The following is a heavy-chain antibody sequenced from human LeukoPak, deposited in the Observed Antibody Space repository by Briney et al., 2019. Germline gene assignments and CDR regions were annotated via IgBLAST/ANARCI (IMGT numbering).Heavy chain of an antibody. Sequence: TSETLSLTCTVSGGSISSGGYYWSWIRQHPGKGLEWIGYIYYSGSTYYNPSLKGRVTISVDTSKNQFSLKLSSVTAADTAVYYCARAGPSPPYDILTHGVDPWGQGTLVTVSS. J-gene: IGHJ5*02. CDR2: IYYSGST. CDR3: ARAGPSPPYDILTHGVDP. D-gene: IGHD3-9*01. V-gene: IGHV4-31*03. CDR1: GGSISSGGYY.